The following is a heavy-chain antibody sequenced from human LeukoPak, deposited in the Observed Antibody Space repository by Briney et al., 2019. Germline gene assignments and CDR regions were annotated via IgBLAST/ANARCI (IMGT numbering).Heavy chain of an antibody. J-gene: IGHJ3*02. D-gene: IGHD3-22*01. CDR2: IYTSGYT. Sequence: PSETLSLTCTVSSGSISNFYWSWIRQPAGKGLEWIGRIYTSGYTKYNPSLKSRVTISVDTSKNQFSLKLSSVTAADTAVYYCACLTTADAFDIWGQGTMVTVSS. CDR3: ACLTTADAFDI. V-gene: IGHV4-4*07. CDR1: SGSISNFY.